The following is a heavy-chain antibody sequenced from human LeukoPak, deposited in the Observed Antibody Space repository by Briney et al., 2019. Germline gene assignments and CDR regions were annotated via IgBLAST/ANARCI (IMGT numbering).Heavy chain of an antibody. J-gene: IGHJ4*02. CDR2: IKPDGSGE. CDR1: GFILSGYW. Sequence: GGSLRLSCAASGFILSGYWMSWFRQAPGKGLEWVANIKPDGSGEYYVDSVKGRFTISRDNARSSLYLQMDSLRADDTAVYYCARGRYNTGWYPDYFDYWGQGTFVAVSS. V-gene: IGHV3-7*04. CDR3: ARGRYNTGWYPDYFDY. D-gene: IGHD6-19*01.